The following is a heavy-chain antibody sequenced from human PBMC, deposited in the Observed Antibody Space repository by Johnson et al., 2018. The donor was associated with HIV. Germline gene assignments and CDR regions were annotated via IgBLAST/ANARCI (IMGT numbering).Heavy chain of an antibody. Sequence: QVQLVESGGGLVKPGGSLRLSCAASGFIFSYYYLHWVRQAPGKGLEWISYISTSGSTSGSTTYYADSVQGRFTVSRDSSKNTLYLQMNSLRAEETAMYYLSRDTGGYCSGNSCFMGDAFDIWGQGTMFTVSS. CDR1: GFIFSYYY. V-gene: IGHV3-11*04. D-gene: IGHD2-15*01. CDR2: ISTSGSTSGSTT. CDR3: SRDTGGYCSGNSCFMGDAFDI. J-gene: IGHJ3*02.